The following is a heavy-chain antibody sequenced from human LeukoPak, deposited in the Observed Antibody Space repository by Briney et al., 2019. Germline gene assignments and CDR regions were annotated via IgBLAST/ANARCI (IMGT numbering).Heavy chain of an antibody. CDR2: INPNSGGT. V-gene: IGHV1-2*06. CDR3: ARGAGWTTVDFDY. Sequence: GASVKVSCKASGYTFTGYYMHWVRQAPGQGLEWMGRINPNSGGTNYAQKFQGRVTMTRDTSISTAYVELSRLRSDDTAVYYCARGAGWTTVDFDYWGQGTLVTVSS. J-gene: IGHJ4*02. D-gene: IGHD6-19*01. CDR1: GYTFTGYY.